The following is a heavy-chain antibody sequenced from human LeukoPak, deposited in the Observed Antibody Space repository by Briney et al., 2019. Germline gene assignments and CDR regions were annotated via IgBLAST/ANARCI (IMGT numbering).Heavy chain of an antibody. Sequence: SETLSPTCTVSGGSISSGGYYWSWIRQHPGKGLEWIGYIYYSGSTYYNPSLKSRVTISVDTSKNQFSLKLSSVTAADTAVYYCARDRGYSYGSTNHAFDIWGQGTMVTVSS. V-gene: IGHV4-31*03. J-gene: IGHJ3*02. D-gene: IGHD5-18*01. CDR2: IYYSGST. CDR3: ARDRGYSYGSTNHAFDI. CDR1: GGSISSGGYY.